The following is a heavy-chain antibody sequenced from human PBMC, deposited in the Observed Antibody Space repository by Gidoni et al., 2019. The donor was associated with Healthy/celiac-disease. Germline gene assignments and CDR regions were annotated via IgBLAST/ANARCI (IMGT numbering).Heavy chain of an antibody. CDR1: GGSCSGYY. CDR2: INHSGST. CDR3: ARGSWYYYYGMDV. Sequence: QVQLQQWGAGLLKPSETLSLTCAVYGGSCSGYYWRWIRQPPGKGLEWIGEINHSGSTNYNPSLKSRVTISVDTSKNQFSLKLSSVTAADTAVYYCARGSWYYYYGMDVWGQGTTVTVSS. V-gene: IGHV4-34*01. J-gene: IGHJ6*02.